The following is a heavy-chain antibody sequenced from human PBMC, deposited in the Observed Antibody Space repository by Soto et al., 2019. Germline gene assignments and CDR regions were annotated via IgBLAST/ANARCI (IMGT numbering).Heavy chain of an antibody. CDR3: ARGGVSTRTFDY. CDR2: IYPSDSDT. D-gene: IGHD3-3*01. V-gene: IGHV5-51*01. J-gene: IGHJ4*02. Sequence: ESLKISCKGSGYNFAGYWIAWVRQMPGKGLELMGIIYPSDSDTRYRPSFQGQVTIPADKSISFAYLQWSSLRASDTAMYYCARGGVSTRTFDYWGQGTPVTVAS. CDR1: GYNFAGYW.